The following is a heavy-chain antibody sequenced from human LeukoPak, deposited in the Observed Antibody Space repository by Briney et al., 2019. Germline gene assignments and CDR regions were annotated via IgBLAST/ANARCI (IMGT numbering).Heavy chain of an antibody. Sequence: SETLSLTCAVSGYSISSGYYWGWIRQPPGKGLEWIGSIYHSGSTYYNPSLKSRVTISVDTSKNQFPLKLSSVTAADTAVYYCARDRIGDFDYWGQGTLVTVSS. V-gene: IGHV4-38-2*02. D-gene: IGHD3-16*01. CDR3: ARDRIGDFDY. J-gene: IGHJ4*02. CDR1: GYSISSGYY. CDR2: IYHSGST.